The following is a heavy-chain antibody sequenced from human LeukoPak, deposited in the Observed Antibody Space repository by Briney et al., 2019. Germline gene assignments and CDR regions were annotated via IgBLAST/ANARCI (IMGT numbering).Heavy chain of an antibody. CDR3: AKDRVVTMVRGALDY. CDR2: IRYDGSNK. CDR1: GFTFSSYG. D-gene: IGHD3-10*01. V-gene: IGHV3-30*02. Sequence: GGSLRLSCAASGFTFSSYGMHWVRQAPGKGLEWVAFIRYDGSNKYYADSVKGRFTISRDNSKNTLYLQMNSLRAEDTAVYYCAKDRVVTMVRGALDYWGQGTLVTVSS. J-gene: IGHJ4*02.